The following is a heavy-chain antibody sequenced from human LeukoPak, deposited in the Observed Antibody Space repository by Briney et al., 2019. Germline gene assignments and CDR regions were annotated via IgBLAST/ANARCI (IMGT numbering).Heavy chain of an antibody. Sequence: AGGSLRLSCAASGFTFSSFGMHWVRQAPGKGLEWVAVIWYDGSNKYYADSVKGRFTISRDNSKNTLYLQMNRLRAVDTAVYYCARDPDIYCRRTSCQTPFDNWGQGTLVTVSS. V-gene: IGHV3-33*01. CDR3: ARDPDIYCRRTSCQTPFDN. J-gene: IGHJ4*02. CDR1: GFTFSSFG. CDR2: IWYDGSNK. D-gene: IGHD2-2*01.